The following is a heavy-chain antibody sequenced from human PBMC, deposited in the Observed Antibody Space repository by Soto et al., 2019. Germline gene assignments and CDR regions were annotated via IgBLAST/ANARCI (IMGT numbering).Heavy chain of an antibody. CDR2: IGGGNDDT. CDR1: GFTFSIYA. V-gene: IGHV3-23*01. J-gene: IGHJ6*02. D-gene: IGHD1-26*01. CDR3: AKVSLGALTFTDYYYYGLDV. Sequence: VQLLESGGGLVQPGGSLRLSCAASGFTFSIYAMSWVRQAPGKGLEWVSGIGGGNDDTYYADSVKGRFTISRDNSKSTLSLQMNGLRAEDTAVYYCAKVSLGALTFTDYYYYGLDVWGQGTTVTVSS.